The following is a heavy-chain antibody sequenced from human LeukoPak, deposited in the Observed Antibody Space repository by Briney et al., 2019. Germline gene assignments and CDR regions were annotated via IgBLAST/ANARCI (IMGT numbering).Heavy chain of an antibody. V-gene: IGHV3-15*07. CDR2: IKSKTDGGTT. J-gene: IGHJ4*02. D-gene: IGHD2-2*01. Sequence: GGSLRLSCAASGFTFSNAWMNWVRQAPGKGLEWVGRIKSKTDGGTTDYAAPVKGRFTISRDDSKNTLYLQMNSLKTEDTAVYYCTALYCSSTSCYDYWGQGTLVTVSS. CDR3: TALYCSSTSCYDY. CDR1: GFTFSNAW.